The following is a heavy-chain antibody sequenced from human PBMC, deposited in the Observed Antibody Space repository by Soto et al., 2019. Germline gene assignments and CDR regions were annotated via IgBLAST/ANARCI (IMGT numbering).Heavy chain of an antibody. CDR3: ARGCGSHEVSNWFDP. Sequence: PSETLSLTCTVSGGSISSSSYYWSWIRQPRGKGLEWIGYIYYSGSTYYNPSLKSRVTISVDTSKNQFSLKLSSVTAADTAVYYCARGCGSHEVSNWFDPWGQGTLVTSPQ. CDR1: GGSISSSSYY. CDR2: IYYSGST. D-gene: IGHD2-15*01. V-gene: IGHV4-30-4*01. J-gene: IGHJ5*02.